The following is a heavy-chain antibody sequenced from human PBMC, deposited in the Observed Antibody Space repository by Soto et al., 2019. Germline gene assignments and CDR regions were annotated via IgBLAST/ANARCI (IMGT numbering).Heavy chain of an antibody. D-gene: IGHD6-13*01. V-gene: IGHV3-30*04. CDR3: ARDPIAESGTGYFES. CDR1: GFTFSYYA. Sequence: GGSLRLSCVGSGFTFSYYAMHWVRQAPGKGLEWLAVMSFDGRNKDYADSVKGRFTISRDNSKNTLYLQMTSLRSEDTAVYYCARDPIAESGTGYFESWGQGTLVTVSS. CDR2: MSFDGRNK. J-gene: IGHJ4*02.